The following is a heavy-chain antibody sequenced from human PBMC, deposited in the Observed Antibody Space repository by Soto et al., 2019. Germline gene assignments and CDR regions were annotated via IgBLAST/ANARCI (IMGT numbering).Heavy chain of an antibody. D-gene: IGHD3-22*01. CDR3: ARGPVVVITYFDY. CDR1: GFTVSSNY. Sequence: EVQLVESGGGLVQPGGSLRLSCAASGFTVSSNYMSWVRQAPGKGLEWVSVIYSGGSTYYAESVKGRFTISRDNSKNTLYLQMNSLRAEDTAVYYCARGPVVVITYFDYWGQGTLVTVSS. CDR2: IYSGGST. J-gene: IGHJ4*02. V-gene: IGHV3-66*01.